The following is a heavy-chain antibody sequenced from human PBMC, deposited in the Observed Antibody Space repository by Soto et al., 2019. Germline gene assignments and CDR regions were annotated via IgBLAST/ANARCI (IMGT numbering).Heavy chain of an antibody. CDR1: GFTISGYW. V-gene: IGHV3-74*01. CDR2: IKSDGSSI. J-gene: IGHJ4*02. CDR3: TRGYSGYGNFDY. Sequence: EGSLRLSCADSGFTISGYWMHWVRQAPGQGLVWVSRIKSDGSSISYADSVKGRFIISRDNAKNTLYLQMNSLRADDTAVYYCTRGYSGYGNFDYWVQGALVTVSS. D-gene: IGHD5-12*01.